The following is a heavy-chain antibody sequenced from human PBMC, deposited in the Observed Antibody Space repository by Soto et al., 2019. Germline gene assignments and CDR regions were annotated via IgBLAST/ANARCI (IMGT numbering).Heavy chain of an antibody. CDR3: ARDALIYSGYEKQQSGYFDY. J-gene: IGHJ4*02. V-gene: IGHV3-30-3*01. D-gene: IGHD5-12*01. CDR2: IPYEGSHK. CDR1: GFTSSRDA. Sequence: GGSLRLSRAAPGFTSSRDALHWVRQAPGQGLEWVAVIPYEGSHKYYADSVKGRFPIPRDNSKNTPYLQMNSLRAEATAVSYCARDALIYSGYEKQQSGYFDYWGQGTLVTVSS.